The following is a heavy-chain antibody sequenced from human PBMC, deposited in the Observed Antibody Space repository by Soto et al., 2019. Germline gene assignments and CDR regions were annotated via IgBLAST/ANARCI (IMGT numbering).Heavy chain of an antibody. CDR1: GFTFSSYG. D-gene: IGHD4-4*01. CDR2: ISYDGSNK. CDR3: AKDLYINSVWEFDY. J-gene: IGHJ4*02. V-gene: IGHV3-30*18. Sequence: PGGSLRLSCAASGFTFSSYGMHWVRQAPGKGLEWVAVISYDGSNKYYADSVKGRFTISRDNSKNTLYLQMNSLRAEDTAVYYCAKDLYINSVWEFDYWGQGPLVTPS.